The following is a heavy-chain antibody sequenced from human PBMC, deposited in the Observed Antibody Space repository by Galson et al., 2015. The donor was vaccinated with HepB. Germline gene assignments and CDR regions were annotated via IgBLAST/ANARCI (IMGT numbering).Heavy chain of an antibody. CDR1: GFAFGDFA. V-gene: IGHV3-23*01. Sequence: SLRLSCAASGFAFGDFALSWFRQVPGKGLEWVSGISDSGGSTYYADSVKGRFTISRDNSKDTLYLQMNSLRADDTAVYYCALLSHWGQGTLVTVSS. CDR3: ALLSH. D-gene: IGHD2/OR15-2a*01. CDR2: ISDSGGST. J-gene: IGHJ4*02.